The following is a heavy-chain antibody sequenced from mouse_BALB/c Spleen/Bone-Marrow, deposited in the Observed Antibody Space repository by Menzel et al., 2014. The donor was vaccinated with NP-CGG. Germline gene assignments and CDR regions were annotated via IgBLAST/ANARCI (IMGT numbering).Heavy chain of an antibody. V-gene: IGHV1-7*01. CDR1: GYTFTSYW. D-gene: IGHD1-1*01. Sequence: QVQLQQSGAELAKPGASVKMSCKASGYTFTSYWMHWVKQRPGQGLEWIGYINPSTGYTEYNQNFKDKATLTADKSSGTAYMQLSSPTSEDSAVYYCARRAYGSYGFPYWGQGTLVTVSA. CDR2: INPSTGYT. CDR3: ARRAYGSYGFPY. J-gene: IGHJ3*01.